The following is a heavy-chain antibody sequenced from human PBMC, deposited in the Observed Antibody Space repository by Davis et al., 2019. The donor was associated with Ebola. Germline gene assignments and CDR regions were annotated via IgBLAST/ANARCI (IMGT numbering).Heavy chain of an antibody. V-gene: IGHV1-18*04. CDR1: GYTCTSYG. CDR3: ARAPNYDVLTGTSSYYFDY. D-gene: IGHD3-9*01. Sequence: ASVKVSCKSSGYTCTSYGLVWVRQAPGLGLEWMGWISGFNTNTNFAQKFQGRVTVSKDTSTNTAYMDLRSLTSDDTAIYYCARAPNYDVLTGTSSYYFDYWGQGTLVTVSS. J-gene: IGHJ4*02. CDR2: ISGFNTNT.